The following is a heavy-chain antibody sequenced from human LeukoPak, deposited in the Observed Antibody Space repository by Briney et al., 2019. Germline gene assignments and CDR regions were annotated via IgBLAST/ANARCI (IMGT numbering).Heavy chain of an antibody. CDR3: ARTYDFWSGSYVDY. V-gene: IGHV4-59*01. J-gene: IGHJ4*02. Sequence: SETLSLTCTVSGGSLSSYYWSWIRQPPGKGLEWIGYIYYSGSTNYDPSLKSRVTISVDTSKNQFSLKLTSVTAADTAVYYCARTYDFWSGSYVDYWGQGTLVTVSS. CDR2: IYYSGST. D-gene: IGHD3-3*01. CDR1: GGSLSSYY.